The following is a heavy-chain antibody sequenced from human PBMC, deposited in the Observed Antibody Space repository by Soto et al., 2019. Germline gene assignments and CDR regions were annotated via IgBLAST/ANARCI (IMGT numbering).Heavy chain of an antibody. CDR2: IYYSGST. D-gene: IGHD2-15*01. J-gene: IGHJ5*02. CDR1: GGSISSGGYY. CDR3: AREGPDCSGGSCPTLNWFDP. V-gene: IGHV4-31*03. Sequence: QVQLQESGPGLVKPSQTLSLTCTVSGGSISSGGYYWSWIRQHPGKGLEWIGYIYYSGSTYYNPSLKSRVTISVDTSXXQXSXXLSSVTAADTAVYYCAREGPDCSGGSCPTLNWFDPWGQGTLVTVSS.